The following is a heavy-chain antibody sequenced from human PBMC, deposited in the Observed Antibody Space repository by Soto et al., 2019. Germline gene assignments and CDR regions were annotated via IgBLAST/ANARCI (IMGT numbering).Heavy chain of an antibody. CDR2: INQSGST. V-gene: IGHV4-34*01. J-gene: IGHJ6*02. Sequence: SETLSLTCGVYGGSFSGYYWSWIRQPPGKGLEWIGEINQSGSTNYNPSLKSRVTISVDTSKNQFSLKLSSVTAADTAVYYCASIVVVPAAPMDVWGQGTTVTVSS. CDR3: ASIVVVPAAPMDV. D-gene: IGHD2-2*01. CDR1: GGSFSGYY.